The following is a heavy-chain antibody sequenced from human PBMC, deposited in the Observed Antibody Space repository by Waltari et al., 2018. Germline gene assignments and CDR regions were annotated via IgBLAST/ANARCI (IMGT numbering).Heavy chain of an antibody. CDR3: AKEMTTVTTDWFDP. J-gene: IGHJ5*02. CDR1: VFTFGISP. D-gene: IGHD4-17*01. CDR2: ISGSGGST. Sequence: EVQLLESGGGLVQPGGSLGLSCSASVFTFGISPISCGRQAPGKGLEWVSAISGSGGSTYYADSVKGRFTISRDNSKNTLYLQMNSLRAEDTAVYYCAKEMTTVTTDWFDPWGQGTLVTVSS. V-gene: IGHV3-23*01.